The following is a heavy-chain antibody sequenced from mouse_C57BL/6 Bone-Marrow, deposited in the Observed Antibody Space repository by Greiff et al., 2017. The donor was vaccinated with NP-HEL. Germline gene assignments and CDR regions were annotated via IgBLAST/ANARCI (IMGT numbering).Heavy chain of an antibody. Sequence: DVKLVESEGGLVQPGSSMKLSCTASGFTFSDYYMAWVRQVPEKGLEWVANINYDGSSTYYLDSLKSRFIISRDNAKNILYLQMSSLKSEDTATYYCARDTYGSHFDYWGQGTTLTVSS. J-gene: IGHJ2*01. CDR2: INYDGSST. CDR1: GFTFSDYY. V-gene: IGHV5-16*01. D-gene: IGHD1-1*01. CDR3: ARDTYGSHFDY.